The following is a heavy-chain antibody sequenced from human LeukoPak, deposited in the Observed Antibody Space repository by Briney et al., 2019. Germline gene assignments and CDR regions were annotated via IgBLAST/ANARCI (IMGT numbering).Heavy chain of an antibody. V-gene: IGHV1-2*02. CDR3: ARGRYCTNGVCASSSRFDP. CDR1: GYTFTGYY. J-gene: IGHJ5*02. Sequence: GASVKVSCKASGYTFTGYYMHWVRQAPGQGLEWMGWINPNSGGTNYAQKFQGRVTMTRDTSISTAYMELSGLRSDDTAVYYCARGRYCTNGVCASSSRFDPWGQGTLVTVSS. D-gene: IGHD2-8*01. CDR2: INPNSGGT.